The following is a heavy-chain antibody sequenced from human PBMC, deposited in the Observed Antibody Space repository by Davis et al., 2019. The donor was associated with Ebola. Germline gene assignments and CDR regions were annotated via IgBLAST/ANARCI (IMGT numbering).Heavy chain of an antibody. Sequence: GESLKISCAASGFIFSDYGMHWVRQTPGKGPEWVAFISYDGNNKQYVESVKGRFTISRDNTLYLQMNSLRAEDTALYYCVKEGAYSGYYPFADWGQGTLVTVSS. J-gene: IGHJ4*02. CDR2: ISYDGNNK. V-gene: IGHV3-30*18. D-gene: IGHD3-22*01. CDR1: GFIFSDYG. CDR3: VKEGAYSGYYPFAD.